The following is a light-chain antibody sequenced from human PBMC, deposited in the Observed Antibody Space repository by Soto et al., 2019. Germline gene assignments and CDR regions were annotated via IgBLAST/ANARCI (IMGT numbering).Light chain of an antibody. CDR2: SAS. J-gene: IGKJ4*01. CDR3: QQLNSYPLT. V-gene: IGKV1-9*01. Sequence: DIQLTQSPSFLSASVGDRVAITCLASQGISSYLAWYQKKPGTAPKLLIHSASTLQSGVPSRFSGSGSGTEFTLTISSLQPEDFAIYYCQQLNSYPLTFGGGTKVEIK. CDR1: QGISSY.